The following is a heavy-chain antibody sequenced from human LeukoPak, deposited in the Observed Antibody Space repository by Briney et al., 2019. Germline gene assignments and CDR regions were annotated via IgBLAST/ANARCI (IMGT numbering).Heavy chain of an antibody. D-gene: IGHD3-3*01. CDR3: ARAFTTLGRRVVSYYYYMDV. J-gene: IGHJ6*03. V-gene: IGHV4-34*01. CDR2: INHSGST. Sequence: PSETLSLICAVYGGSFSGYYWSWIRQPPGKGLEWIGEINHSGSTNYNPSLKSRVTISVDTSKNQFSLKLSSVTAADTAVYYCARAFTTLGRRVVSYYYYMDVWGKGTTVTVSS. CDR1: GGSFSGYY.